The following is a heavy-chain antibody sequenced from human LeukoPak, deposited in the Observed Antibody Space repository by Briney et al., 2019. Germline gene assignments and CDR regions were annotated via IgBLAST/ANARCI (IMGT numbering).Heavy chain of an antibody. CDR3: ARDRGIAARLYNWFDP. Sequence: TETLSLTCTVSGGSISSYYWSWIRQPPGKGLEWIGYFYYSGSTNYNPSLKSRVTISVDTSKNQFSLKLSSVTAADTAVYYCARDRGIAARLYNWFDPWGQGTLVTVSS. CDR2: FYYSGST. V-gene: IGHV4-59*01. CDR1: GGSISSYY. D-gene: IGHD6-6*01. J-gene: IGHJ5*02.